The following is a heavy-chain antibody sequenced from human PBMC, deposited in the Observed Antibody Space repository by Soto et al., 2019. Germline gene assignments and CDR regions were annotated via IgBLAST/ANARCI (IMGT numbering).Heavy chain of an antibody. V-gene: IGHV2-5*01. J-gene: IGHJ4*02. Sequence: QITLKESGPTLVKPTQTLTLTCTFSGFSLSTSGVGVGWIRQPPGKALEWLALIYWNDDKRYSPSLKSRLTTTKDTSKNQVVLTMTNMDPVDTATDYCAHIGSLLWCGESNYWGQGTLVTVSS. CDR3: AHIGSLLWCGESNY. D-gene: IGHD3-10*01. CDR2: IYWNDDK. CDR1: GFSLSTSGVG.